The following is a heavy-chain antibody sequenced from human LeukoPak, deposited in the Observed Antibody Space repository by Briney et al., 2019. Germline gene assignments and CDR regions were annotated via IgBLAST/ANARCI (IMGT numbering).Heavy chain of an antibody. CDR3: AKAPVTSCRGAFCYPFDY. CDR2: ISSSATTI. V-gene: IGHV3-11*04. J-gene: IGHJ4*02. Sequence: GGSLRLSCAASGFPFSDYYMTWIRQAPGKGLEWISYISSSATTIYYADSVKGRFTISRDNAKNSLYLQMNSLRAEDTAVYYCAKAPVTSCRGAFCYPFDYWGQGTLVTVSS. D-gene: IGHD2-15*01. CDR1: GFPFSDYY.